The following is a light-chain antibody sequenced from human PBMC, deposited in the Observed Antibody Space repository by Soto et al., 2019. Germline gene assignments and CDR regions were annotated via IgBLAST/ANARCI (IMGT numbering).Light chain of an antibody. CDR3: EQYNNWPYT. CDR2: GTS. J-gene: IGKJ2*01. Sequence: EIVMTRSPVALSVSPGESAALSCRASQSVGRNFAWYQQRPGQAPRVLIYGTSTRATGVPARFSGSGSGTYFTLTISSLQSEDFAFYYCEQYNNWPYTFGQGTRLEIK. CDR1: QSVGRN. V-gene: IGKV3-15*01.